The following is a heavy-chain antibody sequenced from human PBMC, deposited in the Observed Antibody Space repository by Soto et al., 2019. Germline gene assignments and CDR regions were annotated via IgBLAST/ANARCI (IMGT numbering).Heavy chain of an antibody. V-gene: IGHV3-43*01. CDR1: GFTFDDYT. D-gene: IGHD3-3*01. Sequence: GGSLRLSCAASGFTFDDYTMHWVRQAPGKGLEWVSLISWDGGSTYYADSVKGRFTISRDNSKNSLYLQMNSLRTEDTALYYCAKDSDDFWSGYGMDVWGQGTTVTVSS. CDR2: ISWDGGST. J-gene: IGHJ6*02. CDR3: AKDSDDFWSGYGMDV.